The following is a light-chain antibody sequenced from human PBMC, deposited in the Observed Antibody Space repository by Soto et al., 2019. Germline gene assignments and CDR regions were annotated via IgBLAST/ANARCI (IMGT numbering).Light chain of an antibody. V-gene: IGKV1-9*01. J-gene: IGKJ2*01. CDR3: QQRDNWPYT. CDR1: RGISSY. CDR2: SAS. Sequence: DIQMTQSPSTLSASVGDRVTITCQASRGISSYLAWYQQKPGKAPKLLVYSASTLQSGVPARFSGSGSGTDFTLTISSLEPEDFAVYSCQQRDNWPYTLGQGTKVDIK.